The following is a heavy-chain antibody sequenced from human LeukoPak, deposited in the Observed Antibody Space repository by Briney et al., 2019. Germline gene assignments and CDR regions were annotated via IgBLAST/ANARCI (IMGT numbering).Heavy chain of an antibody. CDR1: GFTFSSYA. V-gene: IGHV3-64*04. CDR3: AREDPDTAMALIDY. Sequence: GGSLRLSCSASGFTFSSYAMHWVRQAPGKGLEYVSAISSNGGSTYYADSVKGRFTISRDNSKNTLYLQMNSLRAEDTAVYYCAREDPDTAMALIDYWGQGTLVTVSS. CDR2: ISSNGGST. J-gene: IGHJ4*02. D-gene: IGHD5-18*01.